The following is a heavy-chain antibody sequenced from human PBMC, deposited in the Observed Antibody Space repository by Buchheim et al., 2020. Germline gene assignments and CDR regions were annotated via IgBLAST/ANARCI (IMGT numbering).Heavy chain of an antibody. CDR1: GFTFSLYV. D-gene: IGHD1-26*01. V-gene: IGHV3-30*18. CDR2: ISDDGSDR. J-gene: IGHJ5*02. CDR3: AKTPYSGSYHTWFHP. Sequence: QVQLVESGGGVVQPGRSLRLSCAASGFTFSLYVMHWVRQAPGKGLEWVAVISDDGSDRNYGDSVKGRFTISRDNSKNTLYLQMNSLRAEDTAVYHCAKTPYSGSYHTWFHPWGQGTL.